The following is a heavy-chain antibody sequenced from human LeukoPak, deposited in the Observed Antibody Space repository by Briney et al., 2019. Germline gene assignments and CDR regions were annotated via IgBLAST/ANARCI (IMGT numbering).Heavy chain of an antibody. CDR2: ISGSGGST. CDR1: GFTFSSYA. V-gene: IGHV3-23*01. Sequence: PGGSLRLSCAASGFTFSSYAMSWVRQAPGKGLEWVSAISGSGGSTYYADSVKGRFTISRDNSKNTLYLQMNSLRAEDTAVYYCAKDFYYDFWSGYYDYWGQGALVTVSS. J-gene: IGHJ4*02. CDR3: AKDFYYDFWSGYYDY. D-gene: IGHD3-3*01.